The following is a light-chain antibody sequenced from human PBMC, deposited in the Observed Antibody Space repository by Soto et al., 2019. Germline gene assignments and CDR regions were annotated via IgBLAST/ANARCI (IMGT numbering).Light chain of an antibody. CDR3: QKYNCAPRA. Sequence: DIQMTQSQSSLSASVGDRVTITCRASHGISNYLAWYQQKPRKVPKLLIYAASTLQSWVPSRFSGSGSGTDFTITISSLQPEDVAIYYCQKYNCAPRAFGHGTKVEIK. CDR2: AAS. V-gene: IGKV1-27*01. CDR1: HGISNY. J-gene: IGKJ1*01.